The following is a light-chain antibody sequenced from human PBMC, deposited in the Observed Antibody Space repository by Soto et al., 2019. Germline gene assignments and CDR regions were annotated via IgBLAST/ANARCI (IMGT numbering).Light chain of an antibody. J-gene: IGKJ4*01. CDR2: ATS. V-gene: IGKV3-15*01. CDR3: QQYGDWPLT. CDR1: QSVGNN. Sequence: EIVVTQSPATLSVSPGERATLSCSASQSVGNNFAWYQQKPGQAPRLLIFATSTRATGVPARFSGSGSGTEFTLTISSLQSADFEVYYCQQYGDWPLTFGGGAKVEIE.